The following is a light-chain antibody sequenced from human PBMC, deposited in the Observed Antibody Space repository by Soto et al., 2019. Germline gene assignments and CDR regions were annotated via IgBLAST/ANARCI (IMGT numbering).Light chain of an antibody. CDR2: GAS. CDR3: QQYNNWPYT. CDR1: QSDKSH. J-gene: IGKJ2*01. Sequence: EIVMTQSPATLSVSPGERSTLSCRASQSDKSHLAWYQQKPGQAPRLLSHGASTRATGIPARFSGSGSGTEFTLTIGSLQSEDCAVYYCQQYNNWPYTFGQGTKVDIK. V-gene: IGKV3-15*01.